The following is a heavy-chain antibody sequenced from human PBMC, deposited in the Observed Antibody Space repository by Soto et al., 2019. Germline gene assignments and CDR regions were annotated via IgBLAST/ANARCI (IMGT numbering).Heavy chain of an antibody. J-gene: IGHJ4*02. CDR1: GGAISSDVYY. Sequence: QVQLQESGPGLVQPSQTLSLTCTVSGGAISSDVYYWSWIRQPPGKGLEWIGYIYYSGSTYYNPSLKSRVTTSIDTSKNQFSLKLSSVTAADTAVYYCARVQGIADRRPPYYFDSWGQGTLVTVSS. V-gene: IGHV4-30-4*01. D-gene: IGHD6-6*01. CDR3: ARVQGIADRRPPYYFDS. CDR2: IYYSGST.